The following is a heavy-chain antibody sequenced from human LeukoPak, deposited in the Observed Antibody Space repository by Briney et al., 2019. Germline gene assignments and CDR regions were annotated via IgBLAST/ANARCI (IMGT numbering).Heavy chain of an antibody. CDR1: RFTFSSYG. Sequence: PGGSLRLSCAASRFTFSSYGMHWVRQAPGKGPLWVSRVVSDGSNTAYADSVKGRFTISRDNAKSTLYLQMNSLRGEDTAVYYCARDLLGSHKNVFDFWGQGTLVTVSS. J-gene: IGHJ5*01. CDR2: VVSDGSNT. CDR3: ARDLLGSHKNVFDF. V-gene: IGHV3-74*01. D-gene: IGHD1-1*01.